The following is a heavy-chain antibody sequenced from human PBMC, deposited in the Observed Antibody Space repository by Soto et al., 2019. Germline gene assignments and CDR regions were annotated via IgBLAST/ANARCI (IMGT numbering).Heavy chain of an antibody. V-gene: IGHV4-39*01. CDR1: GGSISSSSYY. CDR2: IYYSGST. J-gene: IGHJ4*02. Sequence: SETLSLTCTVSGGSISSSSYYWGWIRQPPGKGLEWIGSIYYSGSTYYNPSLKSRVTISVDTSKNQFSLKLSSVTAADTAVYYCARVEGTSGYSYGHTSYFDYWGQGTPVTVSS. D-gene: IGHD5-18*01. CDR3: ARVEGTSGYSYGHTSYFDY.